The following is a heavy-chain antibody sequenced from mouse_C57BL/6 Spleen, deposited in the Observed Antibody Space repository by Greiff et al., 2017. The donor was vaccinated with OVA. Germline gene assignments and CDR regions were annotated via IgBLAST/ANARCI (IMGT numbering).Heavy chain of an antibody. J-gene: IGHJ4*01. CDR2: IYPRSGNT. CDR1: GYTFTSYG. V-gene: IGHV1-81*01. D-gene: IGHD5-1*01. Sequence: VQLQESGAELARPGASVKLSCKASGYTFTSYGISWVKQRTGQGLEWIGEIYPRSGNTYYNEKFKGKATLTADKSSSTAYMELRSLTSEDSAVYFCARWGSNYGMDYWGQGTSVTVSS. CDR3: ARWGSNYGMDY.